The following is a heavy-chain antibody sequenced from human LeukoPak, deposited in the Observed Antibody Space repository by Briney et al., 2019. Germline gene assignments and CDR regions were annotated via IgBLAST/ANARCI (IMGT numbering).Heavy chain of an antibody. V-gene: IGHV3-74*01. CDR2: IGPDGSDT. J-gene: IGHJ4*02. CDR3: ARDFTDNYNDFYS. D-gene: IGHD4-11*01. CDR1: GFSLSGYW. Sequence: GGSLRLSCSASGFSLSGYWMHWVRQTPRGGLVWVSRIGPDGSDTSCADSVKGRFTISRDNAKNTLYLQMNSLRVEDTAVYYCARDFTDNYNDFYSWGQGTLVTVSS.